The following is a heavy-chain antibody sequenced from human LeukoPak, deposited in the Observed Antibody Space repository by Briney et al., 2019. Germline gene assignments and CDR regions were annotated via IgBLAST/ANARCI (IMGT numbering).Heavy chain of an antibody. Sequence: GGSLRLSCAASGFTFSSYGMSWVRQAPGKGLEWVSYISSSSSTIYYADSVKGRFTISRDNAKNSLYLQMNSLRAEDTAVYYCARGAWYSSSKEIDYWGQGTLVTVSS. D-gene: IGHD6-13*01. CDR3: ARGAWYSSSKEIDY. J-gene: IGHJ4*02. CDR1: GFTFSSYG. V-gene: IGHV3-48*01. CDR2: ISSSSSTI.